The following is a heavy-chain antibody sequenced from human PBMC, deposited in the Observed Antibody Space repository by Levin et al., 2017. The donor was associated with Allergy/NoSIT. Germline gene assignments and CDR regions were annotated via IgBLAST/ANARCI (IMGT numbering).Heavy chain of an antibody. Sequence: PSETLSLTYTVSGGSISSHYWSWIRQPPGKGLEWIGYGSYSGNTKYNPSLQSRVTISVDTSKNLFSLKLTSVTAADTAVYYCARRNYGDYEHYFIYWGQGTLVTVSS. CDR3: ARRNYGDYEHYFIY. CDR2: GSYSGNT. J-gene: IGHJ4*02. CDR1: GGSISSHY. D-gene: IGHD4-17*01. V-gene: IGHV4-59*11.